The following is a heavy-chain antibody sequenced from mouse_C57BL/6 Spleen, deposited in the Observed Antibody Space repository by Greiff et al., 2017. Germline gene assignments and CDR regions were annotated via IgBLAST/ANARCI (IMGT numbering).Heavy chain of an antibody. Sequence: EVKLQQSGAELVKPGASVKLSCAASGFNIKDYYMHWVKQRTEQGLEWIGRIDPEDGETKYAPKFQGKATITADTSSNTAYLQLSSLTSEDTAVYYCAHYYGSSLDWYFDVWGTGTTVTVSS. J-gene: IGHJ1*03. CDR2: IDPEDGET. V-gene: IGHV14-2*01. D-gene: IGHD1-1*01. CDR3: AHYYGSSLDWYFDV. CDR1: GFNIKDYY.